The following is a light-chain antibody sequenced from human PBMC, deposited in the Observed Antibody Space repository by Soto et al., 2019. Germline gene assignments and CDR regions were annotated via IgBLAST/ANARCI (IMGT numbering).Light chain of an antibody. CDR2: GAS. CDR3: QRRSNWSTT. CDR1: QSVTTQ. Sequence: EIVLTQSPGTLSLSPGERATLSCRASQSVTTQLAWYQQKPGQAPRLLIYGASSRATGIPARFSGSGSGTDFTLTISSLEPEDFAVYYCQRRSNWSTTFGQGTKVDI. J-gene: IGKJ1*01. V-gene: IGKV3-11*01.